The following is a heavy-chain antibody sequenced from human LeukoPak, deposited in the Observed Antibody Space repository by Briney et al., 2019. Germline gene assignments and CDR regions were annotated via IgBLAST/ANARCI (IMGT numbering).Heavy chain of an antibody. CDR1: GFAFSGFA. Sequence: GGSLRLSCSASGFAFSGFAMGWVRQAPGKGLEWVSSISGSGGSTYYADSVKGRFTISRDNSKNTLYLQMNSLRAEDTAVYYCAKDRIAAAGTYYWGQGTLVTVSS. D-gene: IGHD6-13*01. J-gene: IGHJ4*02. CDR2: ISGSGGST. CDR3: AKDRIAAAGTYY. V-gene: IGHV3-23*01.